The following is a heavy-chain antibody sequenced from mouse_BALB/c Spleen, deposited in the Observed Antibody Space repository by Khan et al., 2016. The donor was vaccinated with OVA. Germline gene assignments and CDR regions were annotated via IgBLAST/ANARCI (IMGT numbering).Heavy chain of an antibody. CDR1: GFTFSSYG. D-gene: IGHD1-1*01. J-gene: IGHJ2*01. CDR3: ATSYFYGYYFDY. Sequence: EVELVESGGDLVQPGGSRKLSCAASGFTFSSYGMHWVRQAPEKGLEWVAYISGDSNTIYYADTVKGRFTISRDNPRNTLFLQMTSLMSEATAMYYCATSYFYGYYFDYWGPGTTLTVSS. CDR2: ISGDSNTI. V-gene: IGHV5-17*02.